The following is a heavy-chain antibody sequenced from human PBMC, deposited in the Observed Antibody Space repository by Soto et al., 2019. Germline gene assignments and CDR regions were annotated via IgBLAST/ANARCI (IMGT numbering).Heavy chain of an antibody. J-gene: IGHJ4*02. CDR3: VTDRLRLAGPSPRNNDY. V-gene: IGHV3-15*01. CDR1: AFTSINAC. Sequence: PGRCLRLSWSPAAFTSINACMNWVRQVPEHGLEWVGHVKSRSDGGTADYAAPVKGRFTISRDDSKNTLYLKMNSLKTKGTAVYYCVTDRLRLAGPSPRNNDYWGQGTVVTVSS. CDR2: VKSRSDGGTA. D-gene: IGHD6-19*01.